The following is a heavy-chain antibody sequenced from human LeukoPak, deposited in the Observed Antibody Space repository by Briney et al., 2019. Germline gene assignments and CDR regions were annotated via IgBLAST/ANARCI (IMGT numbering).Heavy chain of an antibody. D-gene: IGHD3-22*01. CDR2: INHSGST. V-gene: IGHV4-34*01. J-gene: IGHJ3*02. CDR3: ARSHYYDTSGHLVAFDI. CDR1: GGSFSGYY. Sequence: SETLSLTCAVYGGSFSGYYWSWIRQPPGKGLEWIGEINHSGSTNYNPSLKSRVAISVDTSKNQFSLKLNSVTAADTAVYYCARSHYYDTSGHLVAFDIWGHGTMVPVSS.